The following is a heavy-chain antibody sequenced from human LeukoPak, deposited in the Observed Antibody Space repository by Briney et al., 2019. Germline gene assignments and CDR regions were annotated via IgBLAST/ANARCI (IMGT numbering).Heavy chain of an antibody. V-gene: IGHV3-23*01. J-gene: IGHJ4*02. CDR1: GFPLSTNA. CDR3: AKAYYGDYYDY. D-gene: IGHD3-3*01. Sequence: GGSLRLSCAASGFPLSTNAMSWVRQAPGKGLEWVSAISGSGGSTYYADSVKGRFTISRDNSKNTLYLQMNSLRAEDTAVYYCAKAYYGDYYDYWGQGTLVTVSS. CDR2: ISGSGGST.